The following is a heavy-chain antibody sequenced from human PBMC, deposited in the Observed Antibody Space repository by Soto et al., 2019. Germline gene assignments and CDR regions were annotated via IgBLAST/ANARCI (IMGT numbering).Heavy chain of an antibody. CDR3: ARHYSSGSRNWFDP. CDR2: IYYSGST. D-gene: IGHD6-19*01. V-gene: IGHV4-39*01. Sequence: LSLNCSVSGGSINSSSYFWGWVRQPPGKGLEWIGSIYYSGSTYYNPSLRSRVTISVDTSKNQFSLKLSSVTAADTAVFYCARHYSSGSRNWFDPWGQGTLVTVSS. J-gene: IGHJ5*02. CDR1: GGSINSSSYF.